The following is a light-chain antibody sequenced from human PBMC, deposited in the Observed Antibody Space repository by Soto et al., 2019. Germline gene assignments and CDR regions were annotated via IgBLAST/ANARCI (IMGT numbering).Light chain of an antibody. CDR3: QRYDSLPPT. CDR2: KAS. Sequence: DIQMTQSPSTLSASVGDRVTITCRASQSISSWLAWYQQKPGKAPKLLIYKASSLESGVPSRFSGSGSGTEFTLTISSLQPDDFATYYCQRYDSLPPTFGQGTRLDIK. CDR1: QSISSW. V-gene: IGKV1-5*03. J-gene: IGKJ5*01.